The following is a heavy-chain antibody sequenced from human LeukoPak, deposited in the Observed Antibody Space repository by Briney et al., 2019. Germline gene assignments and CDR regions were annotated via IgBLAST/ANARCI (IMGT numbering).Heavy chain of an antibody. V-gene: IGHV3-48*02. CDR3: ARDQVVLAAMSFDY. CDR2: ISSSSSTI. D-gene: IGHD2-2*01. CDR1: GFTFSSCS. Sequence: GGSLRLSCAASGFTFSSCSMNWVRQAPGKGLEWVSYISSSSSTIYYADSVKGRFTISRDKAKNSLYLQMNSLRDEDTAVYYCARDQVVLAAMSFDYWGQGTPVTVSS. J-gene: IGHJ4*02.